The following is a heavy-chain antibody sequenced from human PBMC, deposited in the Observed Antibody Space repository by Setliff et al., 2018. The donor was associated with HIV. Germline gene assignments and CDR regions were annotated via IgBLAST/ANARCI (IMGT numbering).Heavy chain of an antibody. Sequence: ETLSLTCHVSGGSISSYYWSWIRQPAGKGLEWIGRFYTSGSTNYNPSLKRRVTMSVDTSKNQFSLKVRYVTAADTAIYYCAREIWVQVAHVPYGMDVWGQGTTVTFS. D-gene: IGHD5-12*01. CDR1: GGSISSYY. CDR3: AREIWVQVAHVPYGMDV. J-gene: IGHJ6*02. V-gene: IGHV4-4*07. CDR2: FYTSGST.